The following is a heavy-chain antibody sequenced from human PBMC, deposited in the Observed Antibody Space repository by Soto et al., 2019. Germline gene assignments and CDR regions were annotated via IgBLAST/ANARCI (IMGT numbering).Heavy chain of an antibody. J-gene: IGHJ4*02. Sequence: QVQLVESGGGVVQPGRSLRLSCAASGFTFSSYAMHWVRQAPGKGLEWVAVISYDGSNKYYADSVKGRFTISRDNSKNTLYLQLNGLKAEDTAVYSCARDREVPAAMGYFDSWGQGTLVTVS. CDR2: ISYDGSNK. CDR3: ARDREVPAAMGYFDS. V-gene: IGHV3-30-3*01. CDR1: GFTFSSYA. D-gene: IGHD2-2*01.